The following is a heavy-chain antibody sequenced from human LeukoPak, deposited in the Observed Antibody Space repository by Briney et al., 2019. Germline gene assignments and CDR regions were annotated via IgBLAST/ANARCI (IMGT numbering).Heavy chain of an antibody. Sequence: GGSLRLSCAASGFTLDDYAMHWVRQAPGKGLEWVSLISWDGGSTYYADSVKGRFTISRDNSKDSLYLQMNSLRAEDTALYYCARARYDYGYWYFDLWGRGTLVTVSS. CDR1: GFTLDDYA. V-gene: IGHV3-43D*03. J-gene: IGHJ2*01. CDR3: ARARYDYGYWYFDL. CDR2: ISWDGGST. D-gene: IGHD4-17*01.